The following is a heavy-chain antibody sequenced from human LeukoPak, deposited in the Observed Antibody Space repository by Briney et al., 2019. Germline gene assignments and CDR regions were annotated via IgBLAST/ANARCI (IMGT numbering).Heavy chain of an antibody. J-gene: IGHJ3*02. V-gene: IGHV4-59*08. CDR3: ARISGAFDI. CDR2: IYYSGST. Sequence: SETLSLTCTVSGGSIGSYYWSWIRQPPGKGLEWVGYIYYSGSTNYNPSLKSRVTISVDTSKNQFSLKLSSVTAADTAVYYCARISGAFDIWGQGTMVTVSS. CDR1: GGSIGSYY.